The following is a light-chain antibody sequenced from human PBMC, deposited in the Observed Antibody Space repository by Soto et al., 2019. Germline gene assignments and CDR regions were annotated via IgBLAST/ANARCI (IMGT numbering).Light chain of an antibody. J-gene: IGKJ5*01. CDR2: EVS. CDR1: QSLLHRDGKTY. CDR3: MHSIQPPIT. Sequence: DIVMTQTPLSLSVTPGQPASISCKSSQSLLHRDGKTYLYWYLQKLGQPPQILSYEVSNRFSAVPDRFSGCGSGTDFTLKISRVEAEDVGVYYCMHSIQPPITFGQGTRLEIK. V-gene: IGKV2D-29*01.